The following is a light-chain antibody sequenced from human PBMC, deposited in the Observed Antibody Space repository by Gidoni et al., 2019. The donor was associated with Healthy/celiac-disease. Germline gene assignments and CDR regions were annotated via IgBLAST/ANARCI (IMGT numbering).Light chain of an antibody. Sequence: EIVLTQSPGTLSLSPGERATLSCRASQSVSSSYLAWYQQKPGQAPRLLIYGASSRATGIPDRFSGSGSGTDFTLTISRLEPEDFAVYYCQQYGSSRWLTFGGGTKVEIK. CDR1: QSVSSSY. V-gene: IGKV3-20*01. CDR2: GAS. J-gene: IGKJ4*01. CDR3: QQYGSSRWLT.